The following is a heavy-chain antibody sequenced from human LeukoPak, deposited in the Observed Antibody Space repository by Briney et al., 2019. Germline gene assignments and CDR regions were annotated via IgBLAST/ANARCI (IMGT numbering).Heavy chain of an antibody. CDR3: ARTPASYSSGWYFDL. D-gene: IGHD6-19*01. Sequence: SETLSLTCTVSGGSISSGSYYWSWIRQPAGKGLEWIGRIYTSGSTNYNPSLKSRVTISVDTSKNQFSLKPSSVTAADTAVYYCARTPASYSSGWYFDLWGRGTLVTVSS. CDR2: IYTSGST. CDR1: GGSISSGSYY. J-gene: IGHJ2*01. V-gene: IGHV4-61*02.